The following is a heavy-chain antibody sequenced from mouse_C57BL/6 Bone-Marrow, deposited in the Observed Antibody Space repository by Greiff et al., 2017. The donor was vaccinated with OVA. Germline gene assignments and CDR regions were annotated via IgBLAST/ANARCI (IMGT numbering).Heavy chain of an antibody. Sequence: VQVVESGPELVKPGASVKISCKASGYAFSSSWMNWVKQRPGKGLEWIGRIYPGDGDTNYNGKFKGKATLTADKSSSTAYMQLSSLTSEDSAVYFCARIGSSYYFDYWGQGTTLTVSS. V-gene: IGHV1-82*01. CDR2: IYPGDGDT. CDR3: ARIGSSYYFDY. J-gene: IGHJ2*01. CDR1: GYAFSSSW. D-gene: IGHD1-1*01.